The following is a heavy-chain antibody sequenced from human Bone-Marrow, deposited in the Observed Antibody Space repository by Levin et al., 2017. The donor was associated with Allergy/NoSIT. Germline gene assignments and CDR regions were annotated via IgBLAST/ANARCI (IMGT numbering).Heavy chain of an antibody. V-gene: IGHV3-48*01. CDR1: GFTFSSHS. CDR2: ISSSSGTI. J-gene: IGHJ6*02. Sequence: GGSLRLSCAASGFTFSSHSMSWVRQAPGKGLEWVSFISSSSGTIFYADSVKGRFTISRDNANNSVYLQMNSLRAEDTAVYYCARDNDYFYAMDVWGQGTTVTVSS. CDR3: ARDNDYFYAMDV.